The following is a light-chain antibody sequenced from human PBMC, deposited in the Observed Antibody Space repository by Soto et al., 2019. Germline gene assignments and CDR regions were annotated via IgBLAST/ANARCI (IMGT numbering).Light chain of an antibody. J-gene: IGKJ2*01. CDR1: QSVNSRF. V-gene: IGKV3-20*01. CDR3: QRYGDSPPNT. CDR2: AAS. Sequence: EIVLTRSPGTLSLSPGESATLSCRASQSVNSRFLAWYQHKPGQAPRLLIYAASTRASGIPDRFSGSTSGTDFTLTISRLEPEDFAVYYCQRYGDSPPNTFGQGTKLEIK.